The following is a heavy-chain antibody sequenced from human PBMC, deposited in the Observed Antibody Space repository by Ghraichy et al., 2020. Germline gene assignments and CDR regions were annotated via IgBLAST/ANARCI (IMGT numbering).Heavy chain of an antibody. J-gene: IGHJ4*02. CDR1: GFTFDDYA. CDR3: AKDRVGYSSLRAGFDY. CDR2: ISWNSGSI. D-gene: IGHD6-13*01. V-gene: IGHV3-9*01. Sequence: GGSLRLSCAASGFTFDDYAMHWVRQAPGKGLEWVSGISWNSGSIGYADSVKGRFTISRENAKNSLYLQMNSLRAEDTALYYCAKDRVGYSSLRAGFDYWGQGTLVTVSS.